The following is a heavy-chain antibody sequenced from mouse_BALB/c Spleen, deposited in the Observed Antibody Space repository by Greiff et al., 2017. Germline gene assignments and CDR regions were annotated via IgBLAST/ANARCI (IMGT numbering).Heavy chain of an antibody. CDR3: TRGQIGY. D-gene: IGHD3-1*01. CDR1: GFTFSSYT. J-gene: IGHJ2*01. V-gene: IGHV5-6-4*01. CDR2: ISSGGSYT. Sequence: EVHLVESGGGLVKPGGSLKLSCAASGFTFSSYTMSWVRQTPEKRLEWVATISSGGSYTYYPDSVKGRFTISRDNAKNTLYLQMSSLKSEDTAMYYCTRGQIGYWGQGTTLTVSS.